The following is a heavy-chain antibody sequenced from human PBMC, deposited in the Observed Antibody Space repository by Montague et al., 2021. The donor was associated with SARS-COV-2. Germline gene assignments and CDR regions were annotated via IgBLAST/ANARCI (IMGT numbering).Heavy chain of an antibody. CDR1: GYSINSNYY. CDR2: SYHSGTT. Sequence: SETLSLTCTVSGYSINSNYYWGWIRQPPGKGLEWIGCSYHSGTTHYHPSLKSQVTISLDTSNNHFSLKVTSVTAADTAVYYCARAPYYGPGKPYQFDYWGRGTLVTVSS. CDR3: ARAPYYGPGKPYQFDY. J-gene: IGHJ4*02. V-gene: IGHV4-38-2*02. D-gene: IGHD3-10*01.